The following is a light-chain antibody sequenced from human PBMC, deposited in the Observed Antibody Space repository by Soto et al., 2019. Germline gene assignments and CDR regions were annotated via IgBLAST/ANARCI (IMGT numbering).Light chain of an antibody. Sequence: EIVMTQSPATLSVSPGERVTLSCRASQSVNNNLAWYQQKPGQAPRLLIYGASTRAAGIPASFSGSASGTEFTLTISSLQSEDFGTYYCQQSYSAPPLTFGAGTKVDIK. CDR3: QQSYSAPPLT. V-gene: IGKV3-15*01. CDR2: GAS. CDR1: QSVNNN. J-gene: IGKJ4*01.